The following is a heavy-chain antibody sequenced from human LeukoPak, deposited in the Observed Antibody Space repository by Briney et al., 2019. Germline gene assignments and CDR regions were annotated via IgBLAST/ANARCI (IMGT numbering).Heavy chain of an antibody. CDR2: IYYSGST. Sequence: SETLSLTCTVSGGSISSSSYYWGWIRQPPGKGLEWIGSIYYSGSTYYNPSLKSRVTISVDTSKNQFSLKLSSVTAANTAVYYCARRGTRMATISDAFDIWGQGTMVTVST. V-gene: IGHV4-39*01. CDR1: GGSISSSSYY. D-gene: IGHD5-24*01. CDR3: ARRGTRMATISDAFDI. J-gene: IGHJ3*02.